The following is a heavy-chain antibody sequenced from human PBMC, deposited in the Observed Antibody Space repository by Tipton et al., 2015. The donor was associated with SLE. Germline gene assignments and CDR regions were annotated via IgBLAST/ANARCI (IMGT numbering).Heavy chain of an antibody. V-gene: IGHV4-61*02. Sequence: LRLSCTVSGGPISSGSYYWSWIRQPAGKGLEWIGRIYSSGSTNENLSLKSRVFISKDTSKNQFSLKLSSVTAADTAVYYCARGVSGYFHYCYMDVWGKGTTVTISS. J-gene: IGHJ6*03. CDR1: GGPISSGSYY. CDR3: ARGVSGYFHYCYMDV. CDR2: IYSSGST. D-gene: IGHD3-16*01.